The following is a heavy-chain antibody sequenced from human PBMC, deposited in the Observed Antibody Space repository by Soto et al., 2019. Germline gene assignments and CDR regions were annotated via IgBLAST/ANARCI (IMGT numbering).Heavy chain of an antibody. D-gene: IGHD5-12*01. V-gene: IGHV4-39*01. J-gene: IGHJ4*02. CDR1: GDSINSDNYY. CDR3: ARLEGPATISYYFDY. CDR2: IYYRGNT. Sequence: QLQLQESGPGLVKPSETLSLTCSVSGDSINSDNYYWGWIRQPPGKGLEWIGSIYYRGNTYYNPSLKTRVTISLNKSRSEFSLKLNCVTAADSAVYFCARLEGPATISYYFDYWGQGTMVSVST.